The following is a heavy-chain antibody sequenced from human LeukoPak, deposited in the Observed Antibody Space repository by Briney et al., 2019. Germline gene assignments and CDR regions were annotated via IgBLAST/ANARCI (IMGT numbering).Heavy chain of an antibody. D-gene: IGHD2-2*02. CDR1: GYTFTSYD. Sequence: ASVKVSCKASGYTFTSYDINWVRQATGQGLEWMGWMNPNSGNTGYAQKFQGRVTMTRNTSISTAYMELSSLRSEDTAVYYCARGIMKHSTSCYMWCGAFDIWGQGTMVTVSS. V-gene: IGHV1-8*01. CDR3: ARGIMKHSTSCYMWCGAFDI. CDR2: MNPNSGNT. J-gene: IGHJ3*02.